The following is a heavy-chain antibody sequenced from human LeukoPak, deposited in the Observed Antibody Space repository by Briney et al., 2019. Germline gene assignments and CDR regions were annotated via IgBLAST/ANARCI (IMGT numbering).Heavy chain of an antibody. J-gene: IGHJ4*02. CDR3: ARAGHTAAYYFDF. D-gene: IGHD5-18*01. CDR1: GGSISSYY. V-gene: IGHV4-59*01. Sequence: PSETLSLTCSVSGGSISSYYWSWIRQPPGKGLEWIGYIHYSGSTNYNPSLKSRVTISVDTSKNQFSLKMSSVTGADTGVYYCARAGHTAAYYFDFWGQGALVTVSS. CDR2: IHYSGST.